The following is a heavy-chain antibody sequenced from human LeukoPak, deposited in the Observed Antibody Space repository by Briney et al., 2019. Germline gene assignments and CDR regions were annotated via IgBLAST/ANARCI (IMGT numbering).Heavy chain of an antibody. CDR2: ISAYNGNT. D-gene: IGHD5-24*01. J-gene: IGHJ6*02. CDR3: ARRCGHNLCGMDV. CDR1: AYTFTGYY. V-gene: IGHV1-18*04. Sequence: ASVKVSCKASAYTFTGYYLHWVRQAPGQGLEWMGWISAYNGNTNYAQKLQGRVTMTTDTSTSTAYMELRSLRSDDTAVYYCARRCGHNLCGMDVWGQGTTVTVSS.